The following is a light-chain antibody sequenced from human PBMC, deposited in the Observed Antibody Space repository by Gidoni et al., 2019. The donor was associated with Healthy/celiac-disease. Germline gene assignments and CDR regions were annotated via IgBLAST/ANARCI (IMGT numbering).Light chain of an antibody. V-gene: IGLV2-14*03. CDR3: SSYTSSSTYV. J-gene: IGLJ1*01. CDR2: DGS. CDR1: SSDVGGYNY. Sequence: QSAMTQPASVSGSPGQSITNSCTGSSSDVGGYNYVSWYQQHPGKAPKLMIYDGSNRPSGVSNRFSGSKSGNTASLTISGLQAEDEADYYCSSYTSSSTYVFGSGTKVTVL.